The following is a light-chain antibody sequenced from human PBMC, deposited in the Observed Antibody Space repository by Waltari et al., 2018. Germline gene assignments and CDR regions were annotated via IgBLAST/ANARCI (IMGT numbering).Light chain of an antibody. CDR1: QSVSSN. Sequence: EIVMTQSPVTLSVSPGERPTLSCRASQSVSSNLAWYQQKPGQAPRLLIYGASTRATGIPARFSGSGSGTEFTLTISSLQSEDFAVYYCQQYNNWPRTFGQGTKVEIK. V-gene: IGKV3-15*01. CDR2: GAS. J-gene: IGKJ1*01. CDR3: QQYNNWPRT.